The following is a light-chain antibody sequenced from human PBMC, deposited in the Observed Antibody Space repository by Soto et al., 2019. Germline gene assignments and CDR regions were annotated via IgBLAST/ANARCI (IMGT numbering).Light chain of an antibody. J-gene: IGLJ1*01. Sequence: QSALTQPASVSGSPGQSITISCTGTSSDIGAYNSVSWYQQHPGKAPKLMIYEVSNRPSGVSNRFSASKSGNTASLTISGHQAEDEADYYCSSLTSSNPYVFGTGTKVTVL. V-gene: IGLV2-14*01. CDR1: SSDIGAYNS. CDR3: SSLTSSNPYV. CDR2: EVS.